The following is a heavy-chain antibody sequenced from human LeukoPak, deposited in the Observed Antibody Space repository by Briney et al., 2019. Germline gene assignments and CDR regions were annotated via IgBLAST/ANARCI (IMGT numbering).Heavy chain of an antibody. J-gene: IGHJ3*02. V-gene: IGHV3-21*06. CDR1: GFTFSNYN. CDR3: SRIDAFHI. CDR2: ISSRGSYA. Sequence: PGGSLRLSCSASGFTFSNYNMNWVRQAPGKGLEWVSYISSRGSYAYYADSVKGRFTISRDNAKNSLYLQMNSLRAEDTAVYYCSRIDAFHIWGQGTMVTVSS.